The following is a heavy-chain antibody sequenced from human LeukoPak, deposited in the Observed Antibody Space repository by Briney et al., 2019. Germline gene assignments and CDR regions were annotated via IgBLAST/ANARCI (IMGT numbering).Heavy chain of an antibody. D-gene: IGHD1-14*01. J-gene: IGHJ6*03. V-gene: IGHV1-8*03. CDR3: ARVGPWVNPDYYYYYMDV. CDR2: MNPNSGNT. CDR1: GYTFTVYH. Sequence: ASVKVSCKASGYTFTVYHMHWVRQATGQGLEWMGWMNPNSGNTGYAQKFQGRVTITRNTSISTAYMELSSLRSEDTAVYYCARVGPWVNPDYYYYYMDVWGKGTTVTVSS.